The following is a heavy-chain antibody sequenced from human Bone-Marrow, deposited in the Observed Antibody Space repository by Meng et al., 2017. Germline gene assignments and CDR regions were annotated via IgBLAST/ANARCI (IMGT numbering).Heavy chain of an antibody. CDR2: IYYSEST. V-gene: IGHV4-39*07. CDR3: ARVHTYYYDSSGYSTPPYYFDY. CDR1: GGSISSSSYY. Sequence: SETLSLTCTVSGGSISSSSYYWGWIRQPPGKGLEWIGSIYYSESTYYNPSLKSRVTISVDTSKNQFSLKLSSVTAADTAVYYCARVHTYYYDSSGYSTPPYYFDYWGQGTLVTVPQ. D-gene: IGHD3-22*01. J-gene: IGHJ4*02.